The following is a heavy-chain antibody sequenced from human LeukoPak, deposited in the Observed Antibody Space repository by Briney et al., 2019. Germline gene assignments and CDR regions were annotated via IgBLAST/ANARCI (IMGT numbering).Heavy chain of an antibody. CDR1: AFTFSSYS. D-gene: IGHD5-12*01. Sequence: TGGSLTLSCAASAFTFSSYSMEWVRHAPGKGLEWVSSINSSSSYIYHADSVRGPFTIARDNAKTSLYLQMTSMRAEDTAVYYCARDRGSVARDAFDIWGQGTMVTVSS. V-gene: IGHV3-21*01. J-gene: IGHJ3*02. CDR3: ARDRGSVARDAFDI. CDR2: INSSSSYI.